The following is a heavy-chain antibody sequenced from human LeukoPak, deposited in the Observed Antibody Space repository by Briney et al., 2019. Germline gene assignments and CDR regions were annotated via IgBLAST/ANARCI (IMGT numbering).Heavy chain of an antibody. CDR2: INPNSGDT. V-gene: IGHV1-2*02. CDR1: GYTFTGYY. D-gene: IGHD2-8*01. J-gene: IGHJ4*02. Sequence: GASVKVSCKASGYTFTGYYMHWVRQAAGPGREWLGWINPNSGDTTYAQKLQSRVTMTRDTSISTAYMERSRLRFDDTAVYYCARDDVSCTLGVCSDLFHYWGQGTLVTVSS. CDR3: ARDDVSCTLGVCSDLFHY.